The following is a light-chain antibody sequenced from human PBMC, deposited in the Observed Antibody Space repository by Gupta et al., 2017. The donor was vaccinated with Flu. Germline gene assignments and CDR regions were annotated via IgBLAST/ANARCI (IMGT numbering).Light chain of an antibody. CDR1: QSVSSSY. Sequence: EIVLTQSPGTLSLSPGERATLSCRASQSVSSSYLAGYQQKPGQAPRLLIYGASIRATGIPDRFSGSGSGTDFTLTISSLEPEDFAVYYCQQYGSSPPWTFGQGTKVEIK. CDR3: QQYGSSPPWT. V-gene: IGKV3-20*01. CDR2: GAS. J-gene: IGKJ1*01.